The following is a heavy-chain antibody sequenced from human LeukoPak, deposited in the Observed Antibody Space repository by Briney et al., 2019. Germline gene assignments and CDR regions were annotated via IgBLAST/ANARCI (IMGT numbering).Heavy chain of an antibody. Sequence: SETLSLTCTVSGGSITGYYWTWIRQPPGKGLEWIGYIYYSGSTNYNPSLKSRVSISVDTSKNQFSLKLSSVTAADTAVYYCARGLPGYSGGDDAFDFWGQGTVVTVS. V-gene: IGHV4-59*01. CDR2: IYYSGST. CDR1: GGSITGYY. J-gene: IGHJ3*01. D-gene: IGHD6-19*01. CDR3: ARGLPGYSGGDDAFDF.